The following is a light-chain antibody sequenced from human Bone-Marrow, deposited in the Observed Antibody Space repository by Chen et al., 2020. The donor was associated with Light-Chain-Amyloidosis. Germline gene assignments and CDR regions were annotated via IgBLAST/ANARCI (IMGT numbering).Light chain of an antibody. CDR1: DLPMKY. J-gene: IGLJ2*01. CDR2: RDT. V-gene: IGLV3-25*03. CDR3: QSADSSGTYEVI. Sequence: SYELTQPPSVSVSPGQTARITCSGDDLPMKYAYWYQQKPGQAPVLVIHRDTERPSGISERFSGSSSGTTATLTISGVQAEAEADYHCQSADSSGTYEVIFGGGTKLTVL.